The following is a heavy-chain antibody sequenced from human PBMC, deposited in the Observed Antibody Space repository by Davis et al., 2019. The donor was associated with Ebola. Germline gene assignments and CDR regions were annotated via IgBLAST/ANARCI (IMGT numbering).Heavy chain of an antibody. D-gene: IGHD1-26*01. CDR2: INPNSGGT. CDR3: ARHSKSGSYPTDYYYYMDV. J-gene: IGHJ6*03. CDR1: GYTFTAYY. V-gene: IGHV1-2*02. Sequence: ASVKVSCKASGYTFTAYYIHWVRQAPGQGLEWMGWINPNSGGTNYAQKFQGRLTMTRDTSISTAYMELSRLRSDDTAVYYCARHSKSGSYPTDYYYYMDVWGKGTTVTVSS.